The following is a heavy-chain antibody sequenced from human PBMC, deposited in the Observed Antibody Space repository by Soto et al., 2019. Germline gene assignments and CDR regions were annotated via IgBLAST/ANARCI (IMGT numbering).Heavy chain of an antibody. Sequence: ESGGGLMQPGESLRLSCAASGLTVSGKKYVAWVRQAPGKGLEWVSALYDVDGSFYADSVKGRFTTSSDSSKTTVYLQMNGLRPDDTAVYYCATWHERAHAFDVWGQGTTVTVSS. J-gene: IGHJ3*01. CDR2: LYDVDGS. D-gene: IGHD1-1*01. V-gene: IGHV3-53*01. CDR1: GLTVSGKKY. CDR3: ATWHERAHAFDV.